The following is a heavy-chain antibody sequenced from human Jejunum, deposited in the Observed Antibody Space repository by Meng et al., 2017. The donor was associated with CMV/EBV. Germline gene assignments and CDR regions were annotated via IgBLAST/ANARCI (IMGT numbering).Heavy chain of an antibody. CDR1: GGSFSGYY. CDR2: INHSGSA. V-gene: IGHV4-34*01. D-gene: IGHD2-2*01. J-gene: IGHJ4*02. CDR3: ARKYCGSSNCYPFDY. Sequence: YGGSFSGYYWSGIRQSPGQGLEWIGQINHSGSASYNPSLRRRVTISEATSKNQFSLRLTSVTAADTAIYYCARKYCGSSNCYPFDYWGQGELVTVSS.